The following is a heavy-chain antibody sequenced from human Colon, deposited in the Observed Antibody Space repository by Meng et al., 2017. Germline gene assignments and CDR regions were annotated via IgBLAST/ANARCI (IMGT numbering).Heavy chain of an antibody. J-gene: IGHJ4*02. V-gene: IGHV3-23*01. D-gene: IGHD3-16*02. Sequence: GGSLRLSYAASGFTFSSYAMSWVRQAPGKGLEWVSAISGSGGSTYYADSVKGRFTISRDNSKNTLYLQMNSLRAEDTAVYYCAKGASMITFGGVIAPIDYWGQGTLVTVSS. CDR3: AKGASMITFGGVIAPIDY. CDR2: ISGSGGST. CDR1: GFTFSSYA.